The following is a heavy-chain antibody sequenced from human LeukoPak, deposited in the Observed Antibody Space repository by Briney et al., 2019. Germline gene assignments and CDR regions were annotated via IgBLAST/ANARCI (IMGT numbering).Heavy chain of an antibody. CDR2: FDPEDGET. Sequence: ASVKVSCKVSGYTLTELSMHWVRQAPGKGLEWMGGFDPEDGETIYAQKFQGRVTMTEDTSTDTAYVELSSLRSEDTAVYYCATDLAVGAPGDVVFDYWGQGTLVTVSS. CDR1: GYTLTELS. D-gene: IGHD1-26*01. J-gene: IGHJ4*02. V-gene: IGHV1-24*01. CDR3: ATDLAVGAPGDVVFDY.